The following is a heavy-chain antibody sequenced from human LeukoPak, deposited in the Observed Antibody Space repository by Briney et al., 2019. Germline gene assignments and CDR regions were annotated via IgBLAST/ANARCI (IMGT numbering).Heavy chain of an antibody. Sequence: GASVKVSCKASGYTFTGYYMHWVRQAPGQGLEWMGWINPNSGGTNYAQKFQGRVTMTRDTSISTAYMELSRLRSDDTAVYYCARGGDVGGYYRFPFDYWGQGTLVTVSS. CDR3: ARGGDVGGYYRFPFDY. V-gene: IGHV1-2*02. CDR1: GYTFTGYY. CDR2: INPNSGGT. D-gene: IGHD3-3*01. J-gene: IGHJ4*02.